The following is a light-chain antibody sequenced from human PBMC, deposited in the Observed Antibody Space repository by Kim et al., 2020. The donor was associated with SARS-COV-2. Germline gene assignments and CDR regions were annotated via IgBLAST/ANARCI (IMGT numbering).Light chain of an antibody. V-gene: IGKV3-20*01. J-gene: IGKJ1*01. Sequence: LPPGERATVSCRASQRFSNKLAWYQQKPGQAPRLLIYDASFRVTGIPDRFSGSASGTDFTLTISRLDPEDFAVYHCQQYGSLPVTFGQGTKVDIK. CDR1: QRFSNK. CDR3: QQYGSLPVT. CDR2: DAS.